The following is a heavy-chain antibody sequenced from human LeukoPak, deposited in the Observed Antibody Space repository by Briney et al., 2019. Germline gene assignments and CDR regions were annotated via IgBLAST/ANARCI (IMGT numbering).Heavy chain of an antibody. D-gene: IGHD3-22*01. V-gene: IGHV1-2*02. CDR3: AREGLEGYDSSGDNYFDY. CDR1: GYTFTVYN. J-gene: IGHJ4*02. CDR2: INPNSGGT. Sequence: ASVKVSFTASGYTFTVYNMHWVRQAPGRGPEWMVWINPNSGGTNYAQKFQGRVTLTTDTSISTAYMELSRLRSDDTGVYYCAREGLEGYDSSGDNYFDYWGQGTLVTVSS.